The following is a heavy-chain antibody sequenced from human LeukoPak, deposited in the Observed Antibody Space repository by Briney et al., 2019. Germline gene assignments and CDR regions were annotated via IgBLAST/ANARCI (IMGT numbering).Heavy chain of an antibody. V-gene: IGHV4-59*01. CDR2: IYYSGST. CDR3: ARDQGYAFDI. Sequence: SETLSLTCTVSGGSISNYYWSWIRQPPRKGLEWIGYIYYSGSTNYNPSLKSRVTISVDTSKNQFSLKLSSMTAADTAVYYCARDQGYAFDIWGQGTMVTVSS. J-gene: IGHJ3*02. CDR1: GGSISNYY.